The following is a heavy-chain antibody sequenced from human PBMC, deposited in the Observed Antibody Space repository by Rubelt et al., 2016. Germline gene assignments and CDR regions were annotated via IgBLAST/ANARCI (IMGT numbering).Heavy chain of an antibody. CDR3: AKVRNGSFWYLWFDP. CDR1: GFTFSSYA. J-gene: IGHJ5*02. V-gene: IGHV3-30*04. CDR2: ISYDGSNK. D-gene: IGHD3-3*01. Sequence: VQLVESGGGLVKPGGSLRLSCAASGFTFSSYAMHWVRQAPGTGLERVAVISYDGSNKYYADSVQGRFTISRANSKNTLHLQMNSLRVEDTAIDYCAKVRNGSFWYLWFDPWGQGTLVTVSS.